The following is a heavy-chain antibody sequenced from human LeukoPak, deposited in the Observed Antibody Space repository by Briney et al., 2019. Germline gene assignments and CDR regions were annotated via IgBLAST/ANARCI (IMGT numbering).Heavy chain of an antibody. D-gene: IGHD3-16*02. CDR1: GFTFSSYS. CDR3: AREAVRDIMITFGGVIGTFDY. J-gene: IGHJ4*02. CDR2: ISSSSSTI. V-gene: IGHV3-48*04. Sequence: GGSLRLSCAASGFTFSSYSMNWVRQAPGKGLEWVSYISSSSSTIYYADSVKGRFTISRDNAKNSLYLQMNSLRAEDTAVYYCAREAVRDIMITFGGVIGTFDYWGQGTLVTVSS.